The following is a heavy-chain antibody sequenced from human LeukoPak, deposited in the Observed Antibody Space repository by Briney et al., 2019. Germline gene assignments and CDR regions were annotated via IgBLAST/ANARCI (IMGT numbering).Heavy chain of an antibody. CDR3: TRDRELGY. V-gene: IGHV4-59*01. D-gene: IGHD1-1*01. CDR2: SYHRGIT. Sequence: SETLSLTCIVFGDSISSYYWGWIRQPPGKGLEWIGWSYHRGITSYSSSLKSRVAISVDTSKNQFSLKLTSVTAADTAVYYCTRDRELGYWGQGALVTVSS. J-gene: IGHJ4*02. CDR1: GDSISSYY.